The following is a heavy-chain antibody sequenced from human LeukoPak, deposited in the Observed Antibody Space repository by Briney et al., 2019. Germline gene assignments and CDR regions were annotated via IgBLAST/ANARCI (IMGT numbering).Heavy chain of an antibody. CDR3: ARALHCSGGSCYSAPTPYDY. Sequence: GASVKVSCKASGYTFTSYDINWVRQATGQGLEWMGWMNPNSGNTGYAQNFQGRVTITRDTSINTAYMELSSLRSEDTAIYFCARALHCSGGSCYSAPTPYDYWGQGTPVTVSS. V-gene: IGHV1-8*03. D-gene: IGHD2-15*01. CDR1: GYTFTSYD. J-gene: IGHJ4*02. CDR2: MNPNSGNT.